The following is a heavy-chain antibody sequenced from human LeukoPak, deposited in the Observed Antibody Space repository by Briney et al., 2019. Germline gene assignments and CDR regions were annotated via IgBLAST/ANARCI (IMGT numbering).Heavy chain of an antibody. CDR2: INHSGST. V-gene: IGHV4-34*01. D-gene: IGHD2-15*01. CDR1: GGSFSGYY. CDR3: ASLISRGDLGYCSGGSCYSGGYYYGMDV. Sequence: SETLSLTCAVYGGSFSGYYWSLIRQPPGKGLEWIGEINHSGSTNYNPSLKSRVTISVDTSKNQFSLKLSSVTAADTAVYYCASLISRGDLGYCSGGSCYSGGYYYGMDVWGQGTTVTVSS. J-gene: IGHJ6*02.